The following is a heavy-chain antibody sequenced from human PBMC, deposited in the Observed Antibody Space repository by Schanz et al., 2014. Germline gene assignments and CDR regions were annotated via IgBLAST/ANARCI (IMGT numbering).Heavy chain of an antibody. D-gene: IGHD6-19*01. CDR1: NYTFTSYG. Sequence: VFCLKSNYTFTSYGLNWVRQAPGQGLEWMGWISSYNGNTNYAQKLQGIVTMTTDTSTSAGYIELRRLRSEETAVYYCPRGGYSSGWY. CDR3: PRGGYSSGWY. J-gene: IGHJ2*01. CDR2: ISSYNGNT. V-gene: IGHV1-18*01.